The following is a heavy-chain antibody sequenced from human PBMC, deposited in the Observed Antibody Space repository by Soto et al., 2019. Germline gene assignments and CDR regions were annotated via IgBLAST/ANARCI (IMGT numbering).Heavy chain of an antibody. V-gene: IGHV4-34*01. CDR2: INHSGST. CDR1: GGSFSGYY. Sequence: SETLSLTCAVYGGSFSGYYWSWIRQPPGKGLEWIGEINHSGSTNYNPSLKSRVTISVDTSKNQFSLKLSSVTAADTAAYYCARSYSSNWSGSYSLWGQGTLVTVSS. D-gene: IGHD3-10*01. CDR3: ARSYSSNWSGSYSL. J-gene: IGHJ4*02.